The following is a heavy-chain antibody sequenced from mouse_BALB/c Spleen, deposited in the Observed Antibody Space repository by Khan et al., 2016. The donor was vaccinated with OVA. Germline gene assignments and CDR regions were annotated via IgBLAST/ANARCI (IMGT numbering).Heavy chain of an antibody. CDR1: GYTFTSYW. V-gene: IGHV1-7*01. J-gene: IGHJ4*01. CDR2: INPSTGTT. D-gene: IGHD1-1*01. CDR3: SSYYGSSYAMDY. Sequence: QIQLVQSGAELAKPGASVKMSCKASGYTFTSYWMHWVKQRTGQGLEWIGYINPSTGTTEYNQKFKDKATLTADKSSSTAYMQLSSLTSEDSAVYYFSSYYGSSYAMDYWGQGTSVTVAS.